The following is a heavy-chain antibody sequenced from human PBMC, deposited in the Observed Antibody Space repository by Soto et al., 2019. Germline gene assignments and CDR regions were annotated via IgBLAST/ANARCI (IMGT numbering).Heavy chain of an antibody. CDR3: AKYLPYYYDSSGYYGYYYGMDV. CDR2: ISAYNGNT. J-gene: IGHJ6*02. CDR1: GYTFTSYG. D-gene: IGHD3-22*01. Sequence: ASVKVSCKASGYTFTSYGISWVRQAPGQGLEWMGWISAYNGNTNYAQKLQGRVTMTTDTSTSTAYMELRSLRSDDTAVYYCAKYLPYYYDSSGYYGYYYGMDVWGQGTTVTVSS. V-gene: IGHV1-18*04.